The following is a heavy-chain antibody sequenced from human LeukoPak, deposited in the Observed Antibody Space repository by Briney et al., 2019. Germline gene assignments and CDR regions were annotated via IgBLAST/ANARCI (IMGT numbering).Heavy chain of an antibody. Sequence: PSETLSLTCAVSGYSISSGYYWGWIRQPPGKGLEWIGSIYHSGSTYYSPSLKSRVTISVDTSKNQFSLKLSSVTAADTAVYYCARDGYGSGSYWDYWGQGTLVTVSS. J-gene: IGHJ4*02. CDR2: IYHSGST. V-gene: IGHV4-38-2*02. D-gene: IGHD3-10*01. CDR1: GYSISSGYY. CDR3: ARDGYGSGSYWDY.